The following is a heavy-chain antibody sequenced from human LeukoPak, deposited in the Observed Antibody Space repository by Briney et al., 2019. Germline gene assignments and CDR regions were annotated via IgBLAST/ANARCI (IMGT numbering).Heavy chain of an antibody. J-gene: IGHJ4*02. D-gene: IGHD1-26*01. V-gene: IGHV5-51*01. CDR1: GYSFTDYW. CDR2: IHPGNSET. CDR3: ASQVGATGGKGFDC. Sequence: GESLKISCQGSGYSFTDYWTGWVRQMPGKGLEWMGIIHPGNSETRYSPSFQGQVTISVDRSISTAYLQWSSLRASDTAMYYCASQVGATGGKGFDCWGQGTLVTVSS.